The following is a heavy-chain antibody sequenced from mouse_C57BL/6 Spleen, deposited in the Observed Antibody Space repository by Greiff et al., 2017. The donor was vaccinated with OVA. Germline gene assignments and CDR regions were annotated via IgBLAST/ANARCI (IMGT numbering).Heavy chain of an antibody. V-gene: IGHV1-20*01. Sequence: VQLQQSGPELVKPGDSVKISCKASGYSFTGYFMNWVMQSHGKSLEWIGRINPYNGDTFYNQKFKGKATLTVDKSSSTAHMELRSLTSEDSAVYYCARGDYYGSSSSFDYWGQGTTLTVSS. J-gene: IGHJ2*01. D-gene: IGHD1-1*01. CDR1: GYSFTGYF. CDR3: ARGDYYGSSSSFDY. CDR2: INPYNGDT.